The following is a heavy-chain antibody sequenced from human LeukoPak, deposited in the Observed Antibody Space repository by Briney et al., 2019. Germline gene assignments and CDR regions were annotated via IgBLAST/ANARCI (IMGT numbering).Heavy chain of an antibody. CDR1: GFPFDDYA. V-gene: IGHV3-43*02. Sequence: PGGSLRLSCAASGFPFDDYAMHWVRQAPGKGLEWVSLISGDGGSTYYADSVKGRFTISRDNSKNSLYLQMNSLRTEDTALYYCANGFMVRGVILEEHFDYWGQGTLVTVSS. D-gene: IGHD3-10*01. CDR2: ISGDGGST. J-gene: IGHJ4*02. CDR3: ANGFMVRGVILEEHFDY.